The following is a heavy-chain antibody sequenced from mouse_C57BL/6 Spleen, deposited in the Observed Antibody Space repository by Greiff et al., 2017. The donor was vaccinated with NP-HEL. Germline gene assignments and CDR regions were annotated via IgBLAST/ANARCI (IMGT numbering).Heavy chain of an antibody. V-gene: IGHV5-9*01. CDR1: GFTFSSYT. CDR3: ASPYYGSSYWYFDV. D-gene: IGHD1-1*01. Sequence: EVMLVESGGGLVKPGGSLKLSCAASGFTFSSYTMSWVRQTPEKRLEWVATISGGGGNTYYPDSVKGRFTISRDNAKNTLYLQMSSLRSEDTALYYCASPYYGSSYWYFDVWGTGTTVTVSS. CDR2: ISGGGGNT. J-gene: IGHJ1*03.